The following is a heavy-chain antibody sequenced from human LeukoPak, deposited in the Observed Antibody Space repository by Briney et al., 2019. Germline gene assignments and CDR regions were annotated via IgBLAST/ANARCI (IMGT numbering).Heavy chain of an antibody. D-gene: IGHD6-19*01. V-gene: IGHV5-51*01. Sequence: GESLKISCKASGYSFTGFWIAWARQMPGKGLEWMGIIYPGDSDTRYSPSFQGQVTISADKSISTAYLQWSSLKASDTAMYYCARLVAGGWYFDYWGQGTLVTVSA. CDR2: IYPGDSDT. J-gene: IGHJ4*02. CDR1: GYSFTGFW. CDR3: ARLVAGGWYFDY.